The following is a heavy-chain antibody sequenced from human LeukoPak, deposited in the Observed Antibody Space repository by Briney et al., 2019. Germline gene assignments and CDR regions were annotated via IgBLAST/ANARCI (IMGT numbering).Heavy chain of an antibody. V-gene: IGHV4-59*12. CDR2: IYHRGST. CDR3: ARDTFGAFDI. D-gene: IGHD3-16*01. CDR1: SGSISSYY. Sequence: SETLSLTCTVSSGSISSYYWSWIRQPPGKGLEWIGYIYHRGSTNYNPSLKSRVTISVDTSKNQFSLKLSSVTAADTAVYYCARDTFGAFDIWGQGTMVTVSS. J-gene: IGHJ3*02.